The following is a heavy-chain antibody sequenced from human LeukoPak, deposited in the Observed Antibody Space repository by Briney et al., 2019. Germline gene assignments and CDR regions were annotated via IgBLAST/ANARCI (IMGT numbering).Heavy chain of an antibody. V-gene: IGHV4-34*01. Sequence: PSETLSLTCAVYGGSFSGYYWSWIRQPPGKGLEWIGYIYHSGSTYYNPSLKSRVTISVDRSKNQFSLKLSSATAADTAVYYCARRPSAYVWGSLGAYFDYWGQGTLVTVSS. CDR3: ARRPSAYVWGSLGAYFDY. D-gene: IGHD3-16*01. CDR2: IYHSGST. CDR1: GGSFSGYY. J-gene: IGHJ4*02.